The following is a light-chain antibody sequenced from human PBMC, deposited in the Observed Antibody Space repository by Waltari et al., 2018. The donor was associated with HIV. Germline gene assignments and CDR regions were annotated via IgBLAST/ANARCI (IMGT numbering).Light chain of an antibody. V-gene: IGLV1-40*01. CDR1: SPNIGAGYD. J-gene: IGLJ3*02. CDR2: DNT. Sequence: QSVLTQPPSVSGAPGQRVTISCTGSSPNIGAGYDVHWYQQLPGTAPKLLIYDNTNRPSGVPDRFSGSKSGTSASLAITGLQAEDEADYYCQSYDSSLSGWVFGGGTKLTVL. CDR3: QSYDSSLSGWV.